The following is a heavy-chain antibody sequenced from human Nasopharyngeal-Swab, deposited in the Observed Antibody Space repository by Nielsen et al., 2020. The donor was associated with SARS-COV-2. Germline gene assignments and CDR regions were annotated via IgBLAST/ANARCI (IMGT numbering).Heavy chain of an antibody. D-gene: IGHD2-15*01. Sequence: RQAPGKGLEWIGEINHSGSTYYNPSLKSRVTISVDTSKNQFSLKLSSVTAADTAVYYCARRILYDGIDVWGQGTTVTVSS. V-gene: IGHV4-34*01. CDR2: INHSGST. J-gene: IGHJ6*02. CDR3: ARRILYDGIDV.